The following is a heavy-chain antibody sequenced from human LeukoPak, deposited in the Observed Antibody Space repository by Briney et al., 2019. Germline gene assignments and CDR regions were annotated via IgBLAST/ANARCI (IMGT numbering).Heavy chain of an antibody. CDR2: ISSSSDYT. V-gene: IGHV3-11*03. J-gene: IGHJ4*02. Sequence: PGGSLRLSCAASGFTFSDYYMSWIRQAPGKGLEWVSYISSSSDYTNYADSVKGRFTISRDNAKNSLYLQMNSLRAEDTAVYYCANFYYSAPFDYWGQGTLVTVSS. CDR3: ANFYYSAPFDY. D-gene: IGHD4/OR15-4a*01. CDR1: GFTFSDYY.